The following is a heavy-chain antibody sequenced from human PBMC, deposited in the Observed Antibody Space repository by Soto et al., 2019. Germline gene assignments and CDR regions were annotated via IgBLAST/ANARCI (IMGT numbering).Heavy chain of an antibody. Sequence: PGGSLRLSCAASGFTFSSYAMHWVRQAPGKGLEWVAVISYDGSNKYYADSVKGRFTISRDNSKNTLYLQMNSLRAEDTAVYYCAKGSSSMEEGVDYWGQGTLVTVSS. J-gene: IGHJ4*02. V-gene: IGHV3-30-3*01. D-gene: IGHD6-6*01. CDR2: ISYDGSNK. CDR3: AKGSSSMEEGVDY. CDR1: GFTFSSYA.